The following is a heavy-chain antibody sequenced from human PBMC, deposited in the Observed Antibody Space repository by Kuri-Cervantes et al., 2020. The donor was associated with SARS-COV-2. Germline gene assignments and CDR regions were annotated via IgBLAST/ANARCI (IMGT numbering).Heavy chain of an antibody. J-gene: IGHJ4*02. CDR2: IYYSGST. V-gene: IGHV4-39*01. Sequence: ESLKISCTVSGGSISSSSYYWGWIRQPPGKGLEWIGSIYYSGSTYYNPSLKSRVTISVDTSKNEFSLKLSSVTAADTAVYYCARRAPGAYDYVWGSYRPTTYDYWGQGTLVTVSS. CDR3: ARRAPGAYDYVWGSYRPTTYDY. CDR1: GGSISSSSYY. D-gene: IGHD3-16*02.